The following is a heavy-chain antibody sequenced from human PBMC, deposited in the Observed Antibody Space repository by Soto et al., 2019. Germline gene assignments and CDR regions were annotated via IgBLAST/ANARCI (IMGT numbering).Heavy chain of an antibody. CDR1: GGSFTNYY. CDR3: ARVNRGYYDSWSVKTDFDY. Sequence: QVQLQQWGAGLLKPSETLSLTCAVYGGSFTNYYWSWIRQAPGKGLEWIGEISHRGGPSYNPSLDSRDSTAGDTSKKHFSVNKSSETAADTAKYSFARVNRGYYDSWSVKTDFDYGAQGTLVTVPA. J-gene: IGHJ4*02. V-gene: IGHV4-34*01. CDR2: ISHRGGP. D-gene: IGHD3-3*01.